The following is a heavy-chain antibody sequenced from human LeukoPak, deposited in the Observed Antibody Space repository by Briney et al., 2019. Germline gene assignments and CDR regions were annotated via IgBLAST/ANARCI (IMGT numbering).Heavy chain of an antibody. V-gene: IGHV3-48*03. Sequence: LPGGSLRLSCAASGFTLSHHEMNWVRQAPGKGLEWISYISDSGSPIYYSDSVKGRFTISRDNAKNSLYLQMNSLRAEDTALYYCAKDIGVVIAADAFDIWGQGTMVTVSS. CDR3: AKDIGVVIAADAFDI. D-gene: IGHD2-15*01. J-gene: IGHJ3*02. CDR2: ISDSGSPI. CDR1: GFTLSHHE.